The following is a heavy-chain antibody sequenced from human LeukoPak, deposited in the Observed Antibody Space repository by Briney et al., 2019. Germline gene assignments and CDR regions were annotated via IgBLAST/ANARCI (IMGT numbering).Heavy chain of an antibody. CDR3: ARGREFSSSWFTGAFDI. J-gene: IGHJ3*02. CDR2: INHSGST. V-gene: IGHV4-34*01. CDR1: GGSFSGYY. D-gene: IGHD6-13*01. Sequence: SETLSLTCAVYGGSFSGYYWSWIRQPPGKGLEWIGEINHSGSTNYNPSLKSRVTISVDTSKNQFSLKLSSVTAADTAVYYCARGREFSSSWFTGAFDIWGQGTMVTVSS.